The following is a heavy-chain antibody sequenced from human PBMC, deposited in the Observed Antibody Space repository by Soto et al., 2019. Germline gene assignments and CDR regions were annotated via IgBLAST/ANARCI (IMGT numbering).Heavy chain of an antibody. V-gene: IGHV4-59*01. CDR1: GVSLTGYH. D-gene: IGHD4-17*01. J-gene: IGHJ6*02. CDR2: VYYSGSV. CDR3: AREGYSDTYSYYQTLDV. Sequence: SETLSLTCNVSGVSLTGYHWNWIRQPPGKTLEWIGFVYYSGSVSYNPSLKGRASISVDRSKNQFSLRLTSVTAADTAVYYCAREGYSDTYSYYQTLDVWGQGTTVTVSS.